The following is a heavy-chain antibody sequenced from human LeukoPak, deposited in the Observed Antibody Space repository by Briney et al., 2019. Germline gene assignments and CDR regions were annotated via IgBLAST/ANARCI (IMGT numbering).Heavy chain of an antibody. J-gene: IGHJ4*02. CDR2: IYSGGST. D-gene: IGHD3-22*01. Sequence: GGSLRLSCAASVFTVSRNYMSWVRQAPGKGLEWVSVIYSGGSTYYADSVKGRFTISRDNSKNTLYLQMNSLRAEDTAVYYCAREYYYDSSYINWGQGTLVTVSS. V-gene: IGHV3-53*01. CDR3: AREYYYDSSYIN. CDR1: VFTVSRNY.